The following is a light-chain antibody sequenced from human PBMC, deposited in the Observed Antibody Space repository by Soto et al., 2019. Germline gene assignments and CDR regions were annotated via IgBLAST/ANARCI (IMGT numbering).Light chain of an antibody. V-gene: IGKV1-39*01. J-gene: IGKJ5*01. CDR2: AAS. CDR3: QQIYITPPIT. Sequence: DIQMTQSPSSLSASVGDRVTITCRASQSISSYLNWYQQKPGKAPKLLIYAASSLQSGVPSRFSGSGSGKNFPLTISSLQPEDFATYSCQQIYITPPITFGQGTRLEIK. CDR1: QSISSY.